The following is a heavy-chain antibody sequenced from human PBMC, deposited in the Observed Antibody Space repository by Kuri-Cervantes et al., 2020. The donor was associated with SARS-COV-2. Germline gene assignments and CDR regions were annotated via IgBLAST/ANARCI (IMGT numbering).Heavy chain of an antibody. D-gene: IGHD2-2*03. V-gene: IGHV3-7*01. CDR1: GFTFSNAW. Sequence: GGSLRLSCAASGFTFSNAWMSWVRQAPGKGLEWVANIKQDGSEKYYVDSVKGRITISRDNAKNSLYLQMNSLRAEDTAVYYCARDGYCSSTSCYSYYYYMDVWGKGTTVTVSS. CDR3: ARDGYCSSTSCYSYYYYMDV. J-gene: IGHJ6*03. CDR2: IKQDGSEK.